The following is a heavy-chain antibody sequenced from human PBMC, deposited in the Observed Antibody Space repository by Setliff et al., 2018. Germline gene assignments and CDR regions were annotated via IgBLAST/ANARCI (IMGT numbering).Heavy chain of an antibody. CDR3: ARNWGTAQDYYYGMDV. CDR2: IWNDGSTE. D-gene: IGHD7-27*01. Sequence: PGGSLRLSCVASRFTFSNYGMHWVRQAPGKGLEWVALIWNDGSTEFYGDSVKGRFTISRDNSKNTLYLQMDNLRSEDTAVSYCARNWGTAQDYYYGMDVWGQGTTVTVSS. CDR1: RFTFSNYG. J-gene: IGHJ6*02. V-gene: IGHV3-33*01.